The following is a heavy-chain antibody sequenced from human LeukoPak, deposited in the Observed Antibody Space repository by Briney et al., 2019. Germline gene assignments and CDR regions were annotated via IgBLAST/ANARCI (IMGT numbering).Heavy chain of an antibody. CDR3: ARVNILPIRYNWNYVHWFDP. V-gene: IGHV3-7*01. CDR1: GFTFSSYW. Sequence: GGSLRLSCAASGFTFSSYWMSWVRQAPGKGLEWVANIKQDGSEKYYVDSVKGRFTISRDNAKNSLYLQMNSLRAEDTAVYYCARVNILPIRYNWNYVHWFDPWGQGTLVTVSS. D-gene: IGHD1-7*01. CDR2: IKQDGSEK. J-gene: IGHJ5*02.